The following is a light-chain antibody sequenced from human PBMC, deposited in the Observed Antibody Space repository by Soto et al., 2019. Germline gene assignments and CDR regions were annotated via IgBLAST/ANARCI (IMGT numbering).Light chain of an antibody. Sequence: DIQMTQSPSSLSASLGDRVTITCRAGQSISSYLNWYQQKPGKAPNLLIYGASTLQTGVPSRFSGSGSGTDFTLTIIRLQPEDAATYYCQQSHSTPLTFGGGTKVDIK. J-gene: IGKJ4*01. V-gene: IGKV1-39*01. CDR3: QQSHSTPLT. CDR2: GAS. CDR1: QSISSY.